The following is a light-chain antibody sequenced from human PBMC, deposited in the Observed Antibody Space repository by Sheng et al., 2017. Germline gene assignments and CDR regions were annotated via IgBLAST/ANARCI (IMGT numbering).Light chain of an antibody. Sequence: DIQMTQSPSSLSASLGRQSHHHLPGKSGHYHLFKLVSAETWAAPKLLISGATTLQNGVPSRFXGSGSGTDFTLTISSLQPEDFATYYCQEGYSSLCNFGQGTRLEIK. CDR3: QEGYSSLCN. J-gene: IGKJ2*04. V-gene: IGKV1-39*01. CDR2: GAT. CDR1: GHYHL.